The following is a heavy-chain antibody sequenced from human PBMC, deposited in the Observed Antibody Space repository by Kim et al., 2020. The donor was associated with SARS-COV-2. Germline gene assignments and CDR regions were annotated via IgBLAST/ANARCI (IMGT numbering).Heavy chain of an antibody. J-gene: IGHJ5*02. CDR1: GYTFTSYG. D-gene: IGHD6-13*01. V-gene: IGHV1-18*01. CDR2: ISAYNGNT. CDR3: ARVPPEQLVITNWFDP. Sequence: ASVKVSCKASGYTFTSYGISWVRQAPGQGLEWMGWISAYNGNTNYAQKLQGRVTMTTDTSTSTAYMELRSLRSDDTAVYYCARVPPEQLVITNWFDPWGQGTLVTVSS.